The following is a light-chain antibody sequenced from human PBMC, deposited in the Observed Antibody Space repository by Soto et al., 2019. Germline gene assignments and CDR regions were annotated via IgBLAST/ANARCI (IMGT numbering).Light chain of an antibody. Sequence: VIWMTQSPSLLSASTGDRVTISCRMSQGISSYLAWYQHQPGRAPRLLISRASTLESGVPPRFSGSGFGTEFTLTIDSLQPDDSGTYYCQQYNSYALTFGQGTRLEIK. CDR3: QQYNSYALT. J-gene: IGKJ5*01. CDR2: RAS. V-gene: IGKV1D-8*03. CDR1: QGISSY.